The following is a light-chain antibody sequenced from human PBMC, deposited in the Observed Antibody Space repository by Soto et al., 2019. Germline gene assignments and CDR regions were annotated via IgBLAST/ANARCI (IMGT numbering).Light chain of an antibody. CDR2: GAS. J-gene: IGKJ1*01. CDR1: RSVSSN. V-gene: IGKV3-20*01. Sequence: ILMTQSPAPLSVSPGEIATLSCXASRSVSSNLDWYXQKXGQAPSXXXYGASSRATGIPDRFSGSGSGTDFTLTISRLAPEDFEVYYCQQYGRSPWTFGQGTKVDIK. CDR3: QQYGRSPWT.